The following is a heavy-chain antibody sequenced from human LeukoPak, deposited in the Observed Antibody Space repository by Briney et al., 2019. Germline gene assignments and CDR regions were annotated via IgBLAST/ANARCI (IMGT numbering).Heavy chain of an antibody. Sequence: PGGSLRLSCAASGFTFSSYGMHWVRQAPGKGLEWVAVISYDGSNKYYADSVKGRFTISRDNSKNTLYLQMNSLRAEDTAVYYCATTHVVVTANFDYWGQGTLVTVSS. CDR1: GFTFSSYG. CDR2: ISYDGSNK. CDR3: ATTHVVVTANFDY. V-gene: IGHV3-30*03. J-gene: IGHJ4*02. D-gene: IGHD2-21*02.